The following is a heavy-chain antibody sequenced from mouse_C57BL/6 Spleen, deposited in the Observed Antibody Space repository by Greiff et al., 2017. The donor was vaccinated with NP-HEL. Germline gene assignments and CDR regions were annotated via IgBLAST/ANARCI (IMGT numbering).Heavy chain of an antibody. CDR3: ARGYYSNYDYYAMDY. J-gene: IGHJ4*01. CDR1: GYTFTDYN. CDR2: INPNNGGT. Sequence: EVQVVESGPELVKPGASVKIPCKASGYTFTDYNMDWVKQSHGKSLEWIGDINPNNGGTIYNQKFKGKATLTVDKSSSTAYMELRSLTSEDTAVYYCARGYYSNYDYYAMDYWGQGTSVTVSS. D-gene: IGHD2-5*01. V-gene: IGHV1-18*01.